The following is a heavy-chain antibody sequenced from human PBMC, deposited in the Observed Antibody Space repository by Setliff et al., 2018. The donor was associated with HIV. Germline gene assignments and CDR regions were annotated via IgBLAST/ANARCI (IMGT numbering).Heavy chain of an antibody. CDR1: GGSISTSNYY. Sequence: KLPETLSLTCTVSGGSISTSNYYWGWVRQPPGKGLEWVGNVDYTGSTYYNPSLKSRVTISVDTSKNQFSLKLSSVTAADTAVYYCSRIVSGSDYVVDYWGQGTLVTVSS. V-gene: IGHV4-39*07. CDR3: SRIVSGSDYVVDY. D-gene: IGHD5-12*01. J-gene: IGHJ4*02. CDR2: VDYTGST.